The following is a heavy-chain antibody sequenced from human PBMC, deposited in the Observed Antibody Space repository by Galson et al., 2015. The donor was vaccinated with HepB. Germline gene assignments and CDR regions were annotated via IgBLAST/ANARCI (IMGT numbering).Heavy chain of an antibody. CDR3: ARDLFELSPSVGATTGYNFDF. Sequence: SVKVSCKASGGTFSSYAISWVRQAPGQGLEWMGGIIPIFNITNYAQKFQGRVTITADESTSTAYMDLSSLRSEDTAMYYCARDLFELSPSVGATTGYNFDFWGQGTLVTVSS. V-gene: IGHV1-69*13. J-gene: IGHJ4*02. CDR2: IIPIFNIT. D-gene: IGHD1-26*01. CDR1: GGTFSSYA.